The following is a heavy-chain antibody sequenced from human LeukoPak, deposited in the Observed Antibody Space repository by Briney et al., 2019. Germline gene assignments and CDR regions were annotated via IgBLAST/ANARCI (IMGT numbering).Heavy chain of an antibody. J-gene: IGHJ4*02. CDR1: GFTFSIYG. V-gene: IGHV3-23*01. CDR3: ATQDYGALDY. CDR2: MSGSGGST. D-gene: IGHD4-17*01. Sequence: GGSLRLSCAASGFTFSIYGMSWVRQAPGRGLEWVSAMSGSGGSTYYADSVKGRFTISRDNSKNTLYLQMNSLRAEDTALYYCATQDYGALDYWGQGTLVTVSS.